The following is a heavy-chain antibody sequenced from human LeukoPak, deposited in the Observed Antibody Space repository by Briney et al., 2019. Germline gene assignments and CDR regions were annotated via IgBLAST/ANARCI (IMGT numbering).Heavy chain of an antibody. CDR1: GFTFSNYA. J-gene: IGHJ4*02. V-gene: IGHV3-23*01. D-gene: IGHD2-21*02. Sequence: GASLRLSCVASGFTFSNYAMSWVRQAPGKGLEWVSAITGSGDSTFNADSVKGRFTISRDNSKNTLHLQVNNLRAEDTAVYYCAKSRIVVVTAIDYWGQGILVTVSS. CDR3: AKSRIVVVTAIDY. CDR2: ITGSGDST.